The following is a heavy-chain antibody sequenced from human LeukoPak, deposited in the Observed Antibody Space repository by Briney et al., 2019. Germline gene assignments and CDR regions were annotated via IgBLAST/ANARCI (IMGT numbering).Heavy chain of an antibody. CDR2: INPNSGGT. CDR3: AREGELDVVVVPAAY. CDR1: GYTFTGYY. V-gene: IGHV1-2*02. J-gene: IGHJ4*02. Sequence: ASVKVSCKASGYTFTGYYMHWVRQAPGQGLEWMGWINPNSGGTNYAQKLQGRVTMTTDTSTSTAYMELRSLRSDDTAVYYCAREGELDVVVVPAAYWGQGTLVTVSS. D-gene: IGHD2-2*03.